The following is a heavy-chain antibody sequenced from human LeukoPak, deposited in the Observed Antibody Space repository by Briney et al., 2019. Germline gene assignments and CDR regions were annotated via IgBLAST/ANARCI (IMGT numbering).Heavy chain of an antibody. V-gene: IGHV3-43*02. CDR3: ARESESSGWYDY. J-gene: IGHJ4*02. D-gene: IGHD6-19*01. Sequence: GGSLRLSCAASGFTFDDYAMHWVREAPGKGLEWVSLISGDGGSTYYADSVKGRFTISRDNSKNSLYLQMNSLRSDDTALYYCARESESSGWYDYWGQGTLVTVSS. CDR1: GFTFDDYA. CDR2: ISGDGGST.